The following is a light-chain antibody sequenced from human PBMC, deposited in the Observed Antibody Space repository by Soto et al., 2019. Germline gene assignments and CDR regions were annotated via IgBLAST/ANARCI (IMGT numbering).Light chain of an antibody. V-gene: IGKV3-20*01. CDR3: QQYGRLPIS. CDR1: QSLTNSF. CDR2: GAS. Sequence: EILLTQSPGTLYLSPGDRATLSCRASQSLTNSFFAWYQQKPGQTPRLLIYGASFRATDITDRFSGSGSGKDFTLAISRLEPEDFAVDFCQQYGRLPISFGGGTKVEIK. J-gene: IGKJ4*02.